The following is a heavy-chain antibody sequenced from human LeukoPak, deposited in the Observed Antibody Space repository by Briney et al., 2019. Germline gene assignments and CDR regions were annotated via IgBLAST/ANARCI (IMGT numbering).Heavy chain of an antibody. CDR3: ARRGCNGGSCYGY. J-gene: IGHJ4*02. D-gene: IGHD2-15*01. V-gene: IGHV5-51*01. CDR1: GDSVSNDW. Sequence: GESVKSSCKGSGDSVSNDWIGWVRQMPGKGLEWMGIIYPGDSDTRYSPSFQGQVTISADKSISTAYLQWSSLESSDTAMYYCARRGCNGGSCYGYWGQGTLVTVSS. CDR2: IYPGDSDT.